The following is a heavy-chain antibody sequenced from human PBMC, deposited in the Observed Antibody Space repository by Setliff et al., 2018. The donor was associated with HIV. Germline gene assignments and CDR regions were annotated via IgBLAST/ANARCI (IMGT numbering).Heavy chain of an antibody. V-gene: IGHV4-39*06. Sequence: PSETLSLTCNVSGGSIRSNRDHWGWIRQTPGKGLEWIGSISYSGNTYYHPSLQSRVTISLDMSKDQFPLKVKSVTAADTAIYYCARDPHYFDRSGYYSYFYFDYWGQGMLVTVSS. CDR3: ARDPHYFDRSGYYSYFYFDY. CDR2: ISYSGNT. D-gene: IGHD3-22*01. CDR1: GGSIRSNRDH. J-gene: IGHJ4*02.